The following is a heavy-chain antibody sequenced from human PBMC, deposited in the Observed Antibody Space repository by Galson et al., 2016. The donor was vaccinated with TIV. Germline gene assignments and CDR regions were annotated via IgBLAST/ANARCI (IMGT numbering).Heavy chain of an antibody. Sequence: SLRLSCAASGFIFSNAWMSWVRQAPGKGLEWVGRIKSNFDGGTTDYAEPVKGRFTISRPDSKNTLFLQLNRLKTEDTAVYYCTTELGYCSGGYCYYFDYWGQGTLVTVSS. J-gene: IGHJ4*02. CDR3: TTELGYCSGGYCYYFDY. V-gene: IGHV3-15*01. CDR1: GFIFSNAW. CDR2: IKSNFDGGTT. D-gene: IGHD2-15*01.